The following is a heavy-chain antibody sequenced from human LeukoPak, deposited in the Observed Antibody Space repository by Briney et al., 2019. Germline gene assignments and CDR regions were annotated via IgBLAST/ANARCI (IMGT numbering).Heavy chain of an antibody. J-gene: IGHJ5*02. D-gene: IGHD1-26*01. CDR1: GFTFSSYE. V-gene: IGHV3-48*03. Sequence: GGSLRLSCAASGFTFSSYEMNWVRQALGKGLEWVSYISSSGSTTYYADSVKGRFTISRDNAKNSLYLQMNSLRAEDTAVYYCAGAIYSGSFDPWGQGILVTVSS. CDR2: ISSSGSTT. CDR3: AGAIYSGSFDP.